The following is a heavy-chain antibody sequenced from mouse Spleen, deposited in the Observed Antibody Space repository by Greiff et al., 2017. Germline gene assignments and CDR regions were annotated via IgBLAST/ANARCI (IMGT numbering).Heavy chain of an antibody. CDR1: GFTFSSYG. D-gene: IGHD2-3*01. CDR2: ISGGGSYT. Sequence: EVKVEESGGGLVKPGGSLKLSCAASGFTFSSYGMSWVRQTPEKRLEWVATISGGGSYTYYPDSVKGRFTISRDNAKNNLYLQMSSLRSEDTALYYCARLYDGYSFYAMDYWGQGTSVTVSS. V-gene: IGHV5-9-2*01. CDR3: ARLYDGYSFYAMDY. J-gene: IGHJ4*01.